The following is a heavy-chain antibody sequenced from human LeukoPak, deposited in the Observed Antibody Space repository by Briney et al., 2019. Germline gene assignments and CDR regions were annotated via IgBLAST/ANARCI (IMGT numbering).Heavy chain of an antibody. Sequence: ASVKVSCEASGCTFTSYYMHWVRQAPGQGLEWMGIINPSGGSTSYAQKFQGRVTMTRDTSTSTVYMELSSLRSEDTAVYYCASVTRTSIAARPSYYYYYMDVWGKGTTVTVSS. CDR3: ASVTRTSIAARPSYYYYYMDV. CDR1: GCTFTSYY. J-gene: IGHJ6*03. D-gene: IGHD6-6*01. CDR2: INPSGGST. V-gene: IGHV1-46*01.